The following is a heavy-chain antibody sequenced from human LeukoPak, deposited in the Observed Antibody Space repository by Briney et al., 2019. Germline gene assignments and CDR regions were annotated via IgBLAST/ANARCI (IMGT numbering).Heavy chain of an antibody. D-gene: IGHD6-13*01. CDR3: ARGSLAAADFDY. CDR1: GFTFSSYS. Sequence: PGGSLRLSCAASGFTFSSYSMNWVRQAPGKGLEWASYISSSSSTIYYADSVKGRFTISRDNAKNSLYLQMNSLRAEDTAVYYCARGSLAAADFDYWGQGTLVTVSS. V-gene: IGHV3-48*04. CDR2: ISSSSSTI. J-gene: IGHJ4*02.